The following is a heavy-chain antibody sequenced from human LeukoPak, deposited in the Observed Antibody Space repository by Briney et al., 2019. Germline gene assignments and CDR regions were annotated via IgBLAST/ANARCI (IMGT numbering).Heavy chain of an antibody. Sequence: SVKVSCKASGGTFSSYTISWVRQAPGQGLEWMGRIISILGIANYAQKFQGRVTITADKSTSTAYMELSSLRSEDTAVYYCAREDCSGGSCYSPFDYWGQGTLVTVSS. V-gene: IGHV1-69*04. CDR1: GGTFSSYT. J-gene: IGHJ4*02. CDR2: IISILGIA. D-gene: IGHD2-15*01. CDR3: AREDCSGGSCYSPFDY.